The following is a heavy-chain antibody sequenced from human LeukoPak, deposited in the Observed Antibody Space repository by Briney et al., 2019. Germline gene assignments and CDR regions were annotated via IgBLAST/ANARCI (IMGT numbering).Heavy chain of an antibody. CDR3: ARLVGIVAAGKGFDY. Sequence: GESLKISCKGSGYSFTNYWIGWVRQMPGKGLEWMGIIYPGNSDTRYSPSFQGQVTISADKSISTAYLQWGSLKASDTAMYYCARLVGIVAAGKGFDYWGQGTLVTVSS. CDR2: IYPGNSDT. CDR1: GYSFTNYW. J-gene: IGHJ4*02. D-gene: IGHD6-13*01. V-gene: IGHV5-51*01.